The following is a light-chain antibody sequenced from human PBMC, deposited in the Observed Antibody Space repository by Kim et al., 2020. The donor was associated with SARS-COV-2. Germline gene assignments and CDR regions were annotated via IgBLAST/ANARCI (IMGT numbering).Light chain of an antibody. CDR2: DVY. V-gene: IGLV2-14*01. J-gene: IGLJ3*02. Sequence: QSVLTQPASVSASLGQSISLSCTGSRSDVGGYNYVSWYQQNPGKVPKLILYDVYKRPSGISNHFSGSKSGNTAALTISGLQAEDEAHYYCSSYTDSGTWVFGGGTQLTVL. CDR1: RSDVGGYNY. CDR3: SSYTDSGTWV.